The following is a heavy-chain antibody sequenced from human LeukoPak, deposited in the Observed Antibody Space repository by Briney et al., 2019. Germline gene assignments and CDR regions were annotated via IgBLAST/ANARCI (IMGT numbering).Heavy chain of an antibody. CDR2: IRSSSSTI. J-gene: IGHJ3*02. CDR1: GFTFSSYS. D-gene: IGHD5-12*01. CDR3: AWIYFAFDI. V-gene: IGHV3-48*01. Sequence: GGSLRLSCAASGFTFSSYSMNWVRQAPGKGLEWVSYIRSSSSTIYYTDSVKGRFTISRDNAKNSLYLQMNSLRAEDTAVYYCAWIYFAFDIWGQGTMVTVSS.